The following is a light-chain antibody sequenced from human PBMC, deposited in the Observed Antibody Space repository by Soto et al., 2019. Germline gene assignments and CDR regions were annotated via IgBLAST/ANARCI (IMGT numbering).Light chain of an antibody. CDR2: AAS. Sequence: DIQLTQSPSFLSASVGDIVTISWLASQGISRYLSWYQQKPGRAPKLLISAASTLQSGVPARFSGSGSGTDFTLSITSLQPEDFATYYCQQLNTYPVTFGGGTKVDIK. J-gene: IGKJ4*01. CDR3: QQLNTYPVT. CDR1: QGISRY. V-gene: IGKV1-9*01.